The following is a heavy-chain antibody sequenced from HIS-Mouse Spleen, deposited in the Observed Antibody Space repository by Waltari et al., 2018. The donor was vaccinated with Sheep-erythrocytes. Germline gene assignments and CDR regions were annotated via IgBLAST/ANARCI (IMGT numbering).Heavy chain of an antibody. V-gene: IGHV3-11*06. CDR2: ISSSSSYT. J-gene: IGHJ4*02. CDR3: AKDWGGGTYTWAD. Sequence: QVQLVESGGGLVKPGGTRTLSRAASVFAFSDAYMCWIRQAPGKGVEWISYISSSSSYTQSADSVKGRFTISRDNAKNSLYLRMNRLRVEDTAVYYCAKDWGGGTYTWADWGQGTLVTVSS. D-gene: IGHD3-16*01. CDR1: VFAFSDAY.